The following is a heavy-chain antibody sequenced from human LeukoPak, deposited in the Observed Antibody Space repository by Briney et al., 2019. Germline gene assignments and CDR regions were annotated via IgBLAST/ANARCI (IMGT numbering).Heavy chain of an antibody. J-gene: IGHJ3*02. CDR1: GGSFGGYY. CDR3: ARGLRRGITMVRGTAFDI. D-gene: IGHD3-10*01. CDR2: INHSGST. V-gene: IGHV4-34*01. Sequence: SETLSLTCAVYGGSFGGYYWSWIRQPPGKGLEWIGEINHSGSTNYNPSLKSRVTISVDTSKNQFSLKLSSVTAADTAVYYCARGLRRGITMVRGTAFDIWGQGTMVTVSS.